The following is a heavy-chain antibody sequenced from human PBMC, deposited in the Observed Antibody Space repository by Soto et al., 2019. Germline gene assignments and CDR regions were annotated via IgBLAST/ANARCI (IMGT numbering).Heavy chain of an antibody. CDR2: ISYDGSNK. V-gene: IGHV3-30-3*01. D-gene: IGHD5-12*01. CDR3: ARVLVATSMDV. J-gene: IGHJ6*02. CDR1: GFTFSSYA. Sequence: QVQLVESGGGVVQPGRSLRLSCAAYGFTFSSYAMHWVRQAPGKGLEWVAVISYDGSNKYYADSVKGRFTISRDNSKNTLYLQMISLRAEDTAVYYCARVLVATSMDVWGQGTTVTVSS.